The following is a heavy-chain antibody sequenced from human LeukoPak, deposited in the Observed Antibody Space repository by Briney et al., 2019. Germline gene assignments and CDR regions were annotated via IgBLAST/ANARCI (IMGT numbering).Heavy chain of an antibody. CDR1: GFTFSSYS. D-gene: IGHD3-10*01. Sequence: PGGSLRLSCAASGFTFSSYSMNWVRQAPGKGLEWVSSISSSSSYIYYADSVKGRFTISRDNAKNSLYLQMNSLRAEDTAVYYCARDPGFGERTYYYYYGMDVWGQGTTVTVSS. CDR2: ISSSSSYI. V-gene: IGHV3-21*01. J-gene: IGHJ6*02. CDR3: ARDPGFGERTYYYYYGMDV.